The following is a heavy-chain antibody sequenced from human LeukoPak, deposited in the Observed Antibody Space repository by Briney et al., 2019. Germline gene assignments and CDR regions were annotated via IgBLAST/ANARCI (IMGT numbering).Heavy chain of an antibody. V-gene: IGHV4-38-2*02. J-gene: IGHJ4*02. CDR2: IYRNGST. CDR3: ARMTVTTINY. Sequence: SENLSLTCTVSHYSISSGYFWGWIRQPPGKGLEWIGTIYRNGSTYFNPSLKSRVTISVDTSKNKFSLKLSSVTAADTAVYYCARMTVTTINYWGQGTLVTVSS. CDR1: HYSISSGYF. D-gene: IGHD4-17*01.